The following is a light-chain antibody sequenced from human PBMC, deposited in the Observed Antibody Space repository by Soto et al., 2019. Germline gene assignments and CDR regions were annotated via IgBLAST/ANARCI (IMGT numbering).Light chain of an antibody. J-gene: IGLJ1*01. CDR1: SSNIGAGYD. Sequence: QSVLTQPPSVSGAPGQRVTISCTGSSSNIGAGYDVQWYQQLPGTAPKLLMYGNTNRPSGVPDRFSGSKSGTSASLAITGLQAEYEADYYCQSYDSSLTALYVFGNGTKVTVL. V-gene: IGLV1-40*01. CDR2: GNT. CDR3: QSYDSSLTALYV.